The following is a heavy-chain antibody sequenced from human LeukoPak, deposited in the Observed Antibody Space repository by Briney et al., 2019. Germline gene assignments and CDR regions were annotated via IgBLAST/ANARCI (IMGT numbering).Heavy chain of an antibody. CDR1: GGSISSSSYY. Sequence: SETLSLTCTVSGGSISSSSYYRGWIRQPPGKGLDWIGSISYSGSTYYNPSLKSRVTIFADTSKNQFSLKLSSVTAADTAVYYCARRVATTYDYFDYWGQGTLVTVSS. CDR3: ARRVATTYDYFDY. CDR2: ISYSGST. D-gene: IGHD1-7*01. J-gene: IGHJ4*02. V-gene: IGHV4-39*01.